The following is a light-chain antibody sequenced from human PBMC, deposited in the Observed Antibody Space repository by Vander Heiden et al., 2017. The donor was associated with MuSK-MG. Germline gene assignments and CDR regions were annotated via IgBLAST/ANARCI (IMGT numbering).Light chain of an antibody. CDR3: QQSDSTPHT. V-gene: IGKV1-39*01. J-gene: IGKJ4*01. CDR2: AAS. Sequence: DIQMTPSPPSLSASVGDRVTITCRASQSISSYLNWYQQKPGKAPKLLIYAASRLQSGVPSRFSGSGSGTDFTLTISRLQPEDFATYYCQQSDSTPHTFGGGTKVEIK. CDR1: QSISSY.